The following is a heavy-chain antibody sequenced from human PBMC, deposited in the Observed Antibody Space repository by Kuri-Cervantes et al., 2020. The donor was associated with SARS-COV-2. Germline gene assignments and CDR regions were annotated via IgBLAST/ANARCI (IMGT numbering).Heavy chain of an antibody. J-gene: IGHJ6*04. D-gene: IGHD2-2*01. CDR2: ISGSGGST. Sequence: GESLKISCTASGFTFGDYAMSWVRQAPGKGLEWVSGISGSGGSTYYADSVKGRFTISRDNSKNTLYLQMNSLRAEDTAVYYCAKDLVVVPAANVFELQGMDVWGKGTTVTVSS. CDR1: GFTFGDYA. CDR3: AKDLVVVPAANVFELQGMDV. V-gene: IGHV3-23*01.